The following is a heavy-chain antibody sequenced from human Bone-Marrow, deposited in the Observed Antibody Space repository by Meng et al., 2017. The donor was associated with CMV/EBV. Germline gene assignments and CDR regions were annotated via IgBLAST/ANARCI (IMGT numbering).Heavy chain of an antibody. V-gene: IGHV3-13*01. CDR1: GFTFSSYD. CDR3: ARDLREARYYYGMDV. Sequence: GESLKISCAASGFTFSSYDMHWVRQATGKGLEWVSAIGTAGDTYYPGSVKGRFTISRENAKNSLYLQMNSLRAGDTAVYYCARDLREARYYYGMDVWAEGPRSPSP. CDR2: IGTAGDT. J-gene: IGHJ6*02. D-gene: IGHD1-26*01.